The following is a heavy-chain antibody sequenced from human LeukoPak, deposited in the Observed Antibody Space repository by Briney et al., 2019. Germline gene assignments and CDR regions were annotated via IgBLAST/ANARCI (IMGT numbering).Heavy chain of an antibody. CDR1: GGSISSGGYS. V-gene: IGHV4-30-4*07. Sequence: SETLSLTCAVSGGSISSGGYSWSWIRQPPGKGLEWIGYIYYSGSTYYNPSLKSRVTISVDTSKNQFSLNLQSVTPEDTAVYYCARNLIPEQLVVNFWGQGTLVTVSS. CDR2: IYYSGST. J-gene: IGHJ4*02. D-gene: IGHD6-13*01. CDR3: ARNLIPEQLVVNF.